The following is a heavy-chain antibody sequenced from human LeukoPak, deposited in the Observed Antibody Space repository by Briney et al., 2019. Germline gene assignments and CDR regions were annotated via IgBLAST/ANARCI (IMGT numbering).Heavy chain of an antibody. Sequence: PGGSLRLSCAASGFTFSSYAMSWVRQAPGKGLEWVSVISGTGDSTYYADSVKGRFTISRDNAKNSLYLQMNSLRAEDTAVFYCARDQYDTWSRRGNFDSWGQGTLVIVSS. V-gene: IGHV3-23*01. CDR2: ISGTGDST. CDR3: ARDQYDTWSRRGNFDS. CDR1: GFTFSSYA. J-gene: IGHJ4*02. D-gene: IGHD3-3*01.